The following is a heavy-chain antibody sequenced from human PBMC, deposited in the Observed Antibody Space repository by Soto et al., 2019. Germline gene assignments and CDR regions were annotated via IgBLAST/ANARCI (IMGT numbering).Heavy chain of an antibody. CDR2: MNPNSGNT. D-gene: IGHD2-15*01. V-gene: IGHV1-8*01. CDR1: GYTFTSYD. CDR3: ASPVGYCSGGSCYDAFDI. J-gene: IGHJ3*02. Sequence: ASVKVSCNASGYTFTSYDINLVRQATGQGLEWMGWMNPNSGNTGYAQKFQGRVTMTRNTSISTAYMELSSLRSEDTAVYYCASPVGYCSGGSCYDAFDIWGQGTMVTVSS.